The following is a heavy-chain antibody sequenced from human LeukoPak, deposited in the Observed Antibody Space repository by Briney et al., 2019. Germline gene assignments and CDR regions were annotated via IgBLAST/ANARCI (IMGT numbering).Heavy chain of an antibody. D-gene: IGHD6-13*01. Sequence: GGSLRLSCAASGFTFSSYGMHWVRQAPGKGLEWVAVISYDGSNKYYADSVKGRFTISRDNSKNTLYLQMNSLRAEDTAVYYCAKSLRSSSWYYFDYWGQGTLVTVSS. CDR3: AKSLRSSSWYYFDY. CDR2: ISYDGSNK. CDR1: GFTFSSYG. J-gene: IGHJ4*02. V-gene: IGHV3-30*18.